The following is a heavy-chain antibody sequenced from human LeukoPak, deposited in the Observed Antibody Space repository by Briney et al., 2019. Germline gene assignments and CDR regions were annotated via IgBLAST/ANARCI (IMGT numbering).Heavy chain of an antibody. CDR2: INPSGGST. CDR1: GYTFTNYG. J-gene: IGHJ5*02. V-gene: IGHV1-46*01. CDR3: ARDHGYGDPNWFDP. Sequence: ASVKVSCKASGYTFTNYGISWVRQAPGQGLEWMGIINPSGGSTSYAQKFQGRVTMTRDTSTSTAHMELRSLRSDDTAVYYCARDHGYGDPNWFDPWGQGTLVTVSS. D-gene: IGHD4-17*01.